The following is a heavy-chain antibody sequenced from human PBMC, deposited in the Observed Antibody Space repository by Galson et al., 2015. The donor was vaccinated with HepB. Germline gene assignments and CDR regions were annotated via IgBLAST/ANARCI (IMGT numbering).Heavy chain of an antibody. Sequence: QSGAEVKKPGESLTISCKASGYTFSNYAMHWVRQAPGRRLEWMGWINAGNGDTKYSQKFQGRVTITGDTSASTAYMELSSLRSEDTAVYYCARVGSGVYWGQGTLVTVSS. V-gene: IGHV1-3*01. CDR3: ARVGSGVY. D-gene: IGHD1-26*01. CDR1: GYTFSNYA. J-gene: IGHJ4*02. CDR2: INAGNGDT.